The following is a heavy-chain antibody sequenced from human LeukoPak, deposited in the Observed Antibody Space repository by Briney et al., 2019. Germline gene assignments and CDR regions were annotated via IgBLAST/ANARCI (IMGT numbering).Heavy chain of an antibody. Sequence: SVKVSCKASGGAFSSYAISWVRQAPGQGLEWMGGIIPIFGTANYAQKFQGRVTITTDESTSTAYMELSSLRSEDAAVYYCASDRRTYYYDSSGYYPDAFDIWGQGTMVTVSS. J-gene: IGHJ3*02. CDR3: ASDRRTYYYDSSGYYPDAFDI. V-gene: IGHV1-69*05. CDR2: IIPIFGTA. CDR1: GGAFSSYA. D-gene: IGHD3-22*01.